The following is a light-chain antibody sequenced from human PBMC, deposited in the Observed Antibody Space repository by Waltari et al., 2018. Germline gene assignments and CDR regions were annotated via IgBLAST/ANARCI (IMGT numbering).Light chain of an antibody. CDR2: AAS. J-gene: IGKJ1*01. CDR1: QDISSY. V-gene: IGKV1-39*01. CDR3: QQSYSTPRT. Sequence: DIQMTQSPPSLSASVGDRVTITCRASQDISSYLSWYQQKPGKAPNLLIYAASSLQSGVPSRFSGSGSGTDFTLTISSLQPEDFATYYCQQSYSTPRTFGQGTRVEIK.